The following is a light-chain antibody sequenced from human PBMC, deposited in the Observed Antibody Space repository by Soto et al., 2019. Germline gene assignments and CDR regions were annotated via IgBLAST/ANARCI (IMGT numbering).Light chain of an antibody. CDR2: GAS. V-gene: IGKV3-15*01. J-gene: IGKJ2*01. CDR3: QQYNNWPPHT. Sequence: EIVMTQSPATLSVSPGERATLSCRASQTVSTNLAWYQQKPGQAPSLLIYGASTRATGIPARFSGSGSGTDFTLTISSLQSEDFGIYSCQQYNNWPPHTFGQGTKLEIK. CDR1: QTVSTN.